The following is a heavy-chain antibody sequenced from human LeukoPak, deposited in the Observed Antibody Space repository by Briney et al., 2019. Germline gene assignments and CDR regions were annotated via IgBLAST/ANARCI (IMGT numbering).Heavy chain of an antibody. V-gene: IGHV3-30*18. CDR1: GFTFSTYG. CDR3: AKDGRTKYYFDY. J-gene: IGHJ4*02. D-gene: IGHD1-1*01. Sequence: PGGSLRLSCAASGFTFSTYGMHWVRQAPGKGLEWVAVISFDVSNKDYADSVKGRFTISRDNFENTLYLQMSSLRAEDTAVYYCAKDGRTKYYFDYWGQGTLVTVSS. CDR2: ISFDVSNK.